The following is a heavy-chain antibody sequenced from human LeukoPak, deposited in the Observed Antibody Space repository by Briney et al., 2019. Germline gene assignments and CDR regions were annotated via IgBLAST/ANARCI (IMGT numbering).Heavy chain of an antibody. J-gene: IGHJ6*02. CDR1: GYTFTSYA. V-gene: IGHV1-3*01. CDR2: INAGNGNT. CDR3: ARDVPTTVTTWYYYYGMDV. D-gene: IGHD4-17*01. Sequence: VASVKVSCKASGYTFTSYAMHWVRQAPGQRLEWMGWINAGNGNTKYSQKFQGRVTITRDTSASTAYMELSSLRSEDTAVYYCARDVPTTVTTWYYYYGMDVWGQGTTVTASS.